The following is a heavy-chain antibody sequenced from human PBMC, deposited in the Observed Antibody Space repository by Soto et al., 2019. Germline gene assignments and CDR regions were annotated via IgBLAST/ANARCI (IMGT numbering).Heavy chain of an antibody. CDR1: GFTLRNAW. D-gene: IGHD3-3*01. V-gene: IGHV3-15*01. CDR3: TTDPAYFDFWSTYLGWFDP. J-gene: IGHJ5*02. CDR2: IKSKADVGTT. Sequence: GGSLTLSCAASGFTLRNAWMNWVRQAPGKGLEWVGRIKSKADVGTTDYAAPVKGRFTISRYDSKNTLSLQMNSLKTEDTGVYYCTTDPAYFDFWSTYLGWFDPWGQGTLVTVSS.